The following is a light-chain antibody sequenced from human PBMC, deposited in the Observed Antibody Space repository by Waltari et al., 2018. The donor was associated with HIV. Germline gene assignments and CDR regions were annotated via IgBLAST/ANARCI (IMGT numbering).Light chain of an antibody. CDR1: KSNIGNNY. CDR2: RND. CDR3: ASWDDNLGHWI. V-gene: IGLV1-47*01. J-gene: IGLJ2*01. Sequence: QPKMTQAPSASKTPGQRITMSCSGSKSNIGNNYISWYQQIAGAGAGLVMARNDQRPAGVPDRFSGTKSGTSAYLAITGLRLDDEATYFCASWDDNLGHWIFGGGTKLTVL.